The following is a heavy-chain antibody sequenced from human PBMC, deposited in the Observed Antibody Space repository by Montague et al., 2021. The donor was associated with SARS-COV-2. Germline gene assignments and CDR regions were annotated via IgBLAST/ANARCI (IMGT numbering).Heavy chain of an antibody. CDR1: GGSISSSTYY. V-gene: IGHV4-39*01. D-gene: IGHD5-12*01. Sequence: SETLSLTCTVSGGSISSSTYYWGWIRQPPGKGLEWIGSIYYSGSTYYNPSLKSRVTISVDTSKNQFSLKLSSVTAADTAVYYCARHGWGWLRLLRPFDYGGQGTLVTVSS. CDR2: IYYSGST. J-gene: IGHJ4*02. CDR3: ARHGWGWLRLLRPFDY.